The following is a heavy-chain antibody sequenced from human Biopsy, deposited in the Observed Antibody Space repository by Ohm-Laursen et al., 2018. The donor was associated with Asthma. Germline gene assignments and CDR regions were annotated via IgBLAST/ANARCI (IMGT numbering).Heavy chain of an antibody. CDR1: GGSISSNFYY. D-gene: IGHD2-2*01. CDR2: INHSGST. J-gene: IGHJ5*02. Sequence: GTLSLTCTVSGGSISSNFYYWGWIRQPPGKGLEWIGAINHSGSTNYNPPLKSRVTISVDTSKNQFSLKLSSVTAADTAVYYCARAGQCSSTSCYNPGWLDPWGQGTLVTVSS. V-gene: IGHV4-39*07. CDR3: ARAGQCSSTSCYNPGWLDP.